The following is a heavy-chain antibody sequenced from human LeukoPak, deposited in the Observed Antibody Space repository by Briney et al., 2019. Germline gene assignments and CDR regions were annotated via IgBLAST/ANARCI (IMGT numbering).Heavy chain of an antibody. CDR2: IYSSGGT. CDR3: AKDYYDSSEGWFDP. Sequence: SETLSLTCSVSGGAIIPFYWNWIRQPAGKGLEWIGRIYSSGGTKYNPSLKSRVTMSVDTSKNQFSLKLSSVTAADTAVYYCAKDYYDSSEGWFDPWGQGTLVTVSS. D-gene: IGHD3-22*01. V-gene: IGHV4-4*07. CDR1: GGAIIPFY. J-gene: IGHJ5*02.